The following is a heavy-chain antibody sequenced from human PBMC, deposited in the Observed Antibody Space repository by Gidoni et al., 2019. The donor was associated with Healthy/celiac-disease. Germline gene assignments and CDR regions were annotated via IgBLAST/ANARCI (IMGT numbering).Heavy chain of an antibody. J-gene: IGHJ2*01. Sequence: EVQLLESGGGLVQPGGSLSLSCAASGFTFSSYARSWVRQAPGKGLEWVSAISGSGGSTYYADSVKGRFTISRDNSKNTLYLQMNSLRAEDTAVYYCATPDYGDYALDLWGRGTLVTVSS. CDR1: GFTFSSYA. V-gene: IGHV3-23*01. CDR2: ISGSGGST. D-gene: IGHD4-17*01. CDR3: ATPDYGDYALDL.